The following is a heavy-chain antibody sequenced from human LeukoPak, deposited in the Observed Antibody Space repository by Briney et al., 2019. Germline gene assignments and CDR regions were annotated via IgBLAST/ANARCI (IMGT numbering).Heavy chain of an antibody. CDR1: GFYFSSNW. CDR3: VKNDGWFHLAQ. CDR2: IKGDGIST. Sequence: SGGSLRLSCAASGFYFSSNWMHWVRHAPGQGLVWVSRIKGDGISTNYADSVKGRFTISRDIANNALYLQMNSLRVEDTAIYYCVKNDGWFHLAQWGQGTLVTVSS. V-gene: IGHV3-74*01. J-gene: IGHJ4*02. D-gene: IGHD6-19*01.